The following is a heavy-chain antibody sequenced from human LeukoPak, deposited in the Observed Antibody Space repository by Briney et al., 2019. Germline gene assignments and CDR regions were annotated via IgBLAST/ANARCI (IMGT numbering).Heavy chain of an antibody. V-gene: IGHV4-34*01. Sequence: SETLSLTCAVYGGSFSGYFWSWIRQPPGKGLEWIGEINHSGSTNYNPSLTSRVTISIDTSKNQFSLKLNSVTAADTAVYYCAKAAHSSGWYGGPFDYWGQGTLVTVSS. CDR3: AKAAHSSGWYGGPFDY. CDR1: GGSFSGYF. CDR2: INHSGST. D-gene: IGHD6-19*01. J-gene: IGHJ4*02.